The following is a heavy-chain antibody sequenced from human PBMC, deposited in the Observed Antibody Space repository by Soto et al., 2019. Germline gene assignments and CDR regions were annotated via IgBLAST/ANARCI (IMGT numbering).Heavy chain of an antibody. D-gene: IGHD3-16*01. J-gene: IGHJ5*02. CDR2: ISTSGNT. CDR1: RVSIRNSY. Sequence: QVQLEESGAALVKPSETLSIICSVARVSIRNSYWTWIRQSAVKGLEWIGRISTSGNTNYNPSLNIRLTMSVETSKNPVSLELTSVTAADTAVYSCARGGGVPAIGDPWGQGTQVTVS. V-gene: IGHV4-4*07. CDR3: ARGGGVPAIGDP.